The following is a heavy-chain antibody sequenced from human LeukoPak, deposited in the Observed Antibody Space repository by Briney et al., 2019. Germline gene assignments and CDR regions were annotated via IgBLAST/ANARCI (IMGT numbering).Heavy chain of an antibody. D-gene: IGHD3-10*01. V-gene: IGHV4-39*07. CDR3: ASNAVKVRGVIGWFDP. CDR2: IYYSGST. Sequence: PSETLSLTCTVSGGSISSSSYYWGWIRQPPGKGLEWIGSIYYSGSTYYNPSLKSRVTISVDTSKNQFSLKLSSVTAADTAVYYCASNAVKVRGVIGWFDPWGQGTLVTVSS. J-gene: IGHJ5*02. CDR1: GGSISSSSYY.